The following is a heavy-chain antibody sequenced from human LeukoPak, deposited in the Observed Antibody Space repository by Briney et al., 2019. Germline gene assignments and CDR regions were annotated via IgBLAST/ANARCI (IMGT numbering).Heavy chain of an antibody. CDR1: GFTFSRYM. D-gene: IGHD2-2*01. Sequence: PGGALGLSCAGSGFTFSRYMFNWGPQAPGEGLEGVSAISGGSKYIYYTASVKGRFTISRDNARNSVYLQMNSLGVEDTAVYYCARAPTVSVGYCSSASCQADYWGQGTLATVSS. J-gene: IGHJ4*02. V-gene: IGHV3-21*01. CDR2: ISGGSKYI. CDR3: ARAPTVSVGYCSSASCQADY.